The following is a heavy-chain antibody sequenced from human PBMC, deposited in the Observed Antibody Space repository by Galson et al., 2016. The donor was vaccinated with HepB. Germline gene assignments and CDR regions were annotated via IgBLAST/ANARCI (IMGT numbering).Heavy chain of an antibody. J-gene: IGHJ4*02. D-gene: IGHD5-24*01. CDR2: INAGNGDT. V-gene: IGHV1-3*01. CDR3: AKTRGPRVDGYNPFDY. Sequence: SVKVSCKASGYNLTAYPMHWVRQAPGQRLEWMGWINAGNGDTKYSQKFQGRVTISRDTSAGTIYMEVSSLRSEDTAVYYCAKTRGPRVDGYNPFDYGGQGTLVTVSS. CDR1: GYNLTAYP.